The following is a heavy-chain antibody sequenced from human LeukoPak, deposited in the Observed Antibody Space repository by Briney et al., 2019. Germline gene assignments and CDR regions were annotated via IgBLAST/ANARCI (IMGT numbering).Heavy chain of an antibody. V-gene: IGHV4-59*01. CDR3: ARGPGYSSSWYSY. CDR2: IYYSGST. D-gene: IGHD6-13*01. Sequence: PSETLSLTCTVSGGSISSYYWSWIRQPPGKGLEWIGYIYYSGSTNYNPSLKSRVTISVDTSKNQFSLKLSSVTAADTAVYYCARGPGYSSSWYSYWGQGTLVTVSS. J-gene: IGHJ4*02. CDR1: GGSISSYY.